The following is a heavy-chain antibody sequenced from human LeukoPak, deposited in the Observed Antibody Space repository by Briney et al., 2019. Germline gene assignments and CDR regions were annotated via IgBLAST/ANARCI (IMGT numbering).Heavy chain of an antibody. D-gene: IGHD6-19*01. V-gene: IGHV3-23*01. CDR1: GFTFSSYA. CDR3: AKSSGEQWLTLDAFDI. J-gene: IGHJ3*02. Sequence: GSLRLSCAASGFTFSSYAMSWVRQAPGKGLEWVSAISGSGGSTYYADSVKGRFTISRDNSKNTLYLQMNSLRAEDTAVYYCAKSSGEQWLTLDAFDIWGQGTMVTVSP. CDR2: ISGSGGST.